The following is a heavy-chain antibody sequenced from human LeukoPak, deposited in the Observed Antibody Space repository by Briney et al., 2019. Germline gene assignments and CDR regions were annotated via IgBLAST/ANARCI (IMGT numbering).Heavy chain of an antibody. Sequence: GGSLRLSCAASGFTFSDYYMSWIRQAPGKGLEWVSYISSSSSYTNYADSVKGRFTISRDNAKNSLYLQMNSLRAEDTAVYYCARTYGLYYFDYWGQGTLVTVSS. CDR3: ARTYGLYYFDY. J-gene: IGHJ4*02. CDR2: ISSSSSYT. CDR1: GFTFSDYY. V-gene: IGHV3-11*06. D-gene: IGHD4-17*01.